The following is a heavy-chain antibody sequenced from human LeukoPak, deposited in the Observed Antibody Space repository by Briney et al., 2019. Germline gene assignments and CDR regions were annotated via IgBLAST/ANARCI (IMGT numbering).Heavy chain of an antibody. J-gene: IGHJ6*04. Sequence: SETLSLTCAVYGGSFSGYYWSWIRQPPGKGLEWIGEINHSGSTSYNPSLKSRVTISVDTSKNQFSLKLSSVTAADTAVYYCARTLRYPYYGMDVWGKGTTVTVSS. CDR3: ARTLRYPYYGMDV. CDR1: GGSFSGYY. CDR2: INHSGST. D-gene: IGHD3-9*01. V-gene: IGHV4-34*01.